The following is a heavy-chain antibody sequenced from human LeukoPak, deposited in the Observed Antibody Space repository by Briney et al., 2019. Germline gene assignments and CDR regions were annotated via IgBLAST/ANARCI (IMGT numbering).Heavy chain of an antibody. CDR2: IYSDGTR. CDR1: GFNINYYS. V-gene: IGHV3-66*01. CDR3: ARAQRPFEAPTGTVVMGFDY. Sequence: VGSLRLSSAASGFNINYYSIRSVRHSPEKGLERVSGIYSDGTRYYADTVKGRFNNSRANSKSTLYLQMTSLRAESTAVYYCARAQRPFEAPTGTVVMGFDYWGHGTLVTVSS. J-gene: IGHJ4*01. D-gene: IGHD2-8*01.